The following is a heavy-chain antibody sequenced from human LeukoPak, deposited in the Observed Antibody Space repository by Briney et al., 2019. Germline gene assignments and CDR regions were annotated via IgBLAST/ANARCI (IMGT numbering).Heavy chain of an antibody. D-gene: IGHD6-6*01. Sequence: ASVKVSCKASGYTFINHWMHWVRQAPGQGLEWMGIINPNGGITLYAQKFQGRVTLTRDMSTSTFYMELSNLRSDDTAVYYCARDSSSSASWWFDPWGQGTLVTVSS. V-gene: IGHV1-46*01. CDR2: INPNGGIT. J-gene: IGHJ5*02. CDR1: GYTFINHW. CDR3: ARDSSSSASWWFDP.